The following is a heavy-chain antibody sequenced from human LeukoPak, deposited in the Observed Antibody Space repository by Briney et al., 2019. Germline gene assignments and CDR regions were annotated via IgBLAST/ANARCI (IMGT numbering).Heavy chain of an antibody. J-gene: IGHJ4*02. CDR2: IYSSGST. D-gene: IGHD2-2*01. V-gene: IGHV4-59*01. CDR3: ARARVVPAGPFDY. Sequence: SETLSLTCTVSGGSISNYYWSWIRQPPGKGLEWIGYIYSSGSTNYNPSLKSRVTISVDTSKIQFSLKLSSVTAADTAVYYCARARVVPAGPFDYWGQGTLVTVSS. CDR1: GGSISNYY.